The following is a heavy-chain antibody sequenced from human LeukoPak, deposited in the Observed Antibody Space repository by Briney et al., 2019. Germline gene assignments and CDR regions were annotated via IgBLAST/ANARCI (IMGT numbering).Heavy chain of an antibody. V-gene: IGHV3-23*01. J-gene: IGHJ4*02. CDR3: AKRVSYSSGSHFDY. CDR1: GFTFSNYP. Sequence: GGSLRLSCAASGFTFSNYPMSWVRQDPGRGLEWVSIVSDNGGSTYYADSVKGRFSISRDNSKNTLYLQMNSLRAEDSAIYYCAKRVSYSSGSHFDYWGQGTLVTVSS. D-gene: IGHD3-10*01. CDR2: VSDNGGST.